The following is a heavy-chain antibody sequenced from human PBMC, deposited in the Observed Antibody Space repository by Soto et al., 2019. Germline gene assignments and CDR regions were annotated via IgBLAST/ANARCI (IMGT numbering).Heavy chain of an antibody. CDR2: MWYDGTNK. V-gene: IGHV3-33*01. CDR1: GFTFRIYS. Sequence: LPCAASGFTFRIYSMHWVRQSPGKGLEWVAVMWYDGTNKYYGESVKGRFTISRDNSENTLYLQMNSLRVEDTAVYYCARDATFGTKGGSFDIWGHGTLVTVSS. J-gene: IGHJ3*02. CDR3: ARDATFGTKGGSFDI. D-gene: IGHD3-16*01.